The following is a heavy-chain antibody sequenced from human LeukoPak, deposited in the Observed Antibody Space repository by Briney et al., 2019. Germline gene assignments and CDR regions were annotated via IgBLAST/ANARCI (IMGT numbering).Heavy chain of an antibody. J-gene: IGHJ6*02. CDR1: GFTFSSYS. Sequence: GGSLRLSCAASGFTFSSYSMNWVRQAPGKGLEWVSSISSSSSYIYYADSVKGRFTISRDNAKNSLYLQMNSLRAEDTAVYYYARGIRTTWGYYYYGMDVWGQGTTVTVSS. CDR3: ARGIRTTWGYYYYGMDV. V-gene: IGHV3-21*01. CDR2: ISSSSSYI. D-gene: IGHD3-16*01.